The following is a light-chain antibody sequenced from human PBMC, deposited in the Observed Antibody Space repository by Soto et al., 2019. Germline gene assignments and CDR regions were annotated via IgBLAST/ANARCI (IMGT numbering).Light chain of an antibody. V-gene: IGKV3-20*01. CDR3: QQYGSSGT. CDR1: QTIDTN. J-gene: IGKJ1*01. Sequence: EIVMTQSPGTLSVSPVERATLSCMASQTIDTNLAWYQQKPGQAPRLLIYGASNRATGIPDRFSGSGSGTDFTLTISRLEHEDFAVYYCQQYGSSGTFGQGTKVDIK. CDR2: GAS.